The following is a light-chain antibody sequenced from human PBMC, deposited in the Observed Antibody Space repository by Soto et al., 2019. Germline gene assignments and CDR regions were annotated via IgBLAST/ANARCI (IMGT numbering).Light chain of an antibody. J-gene: IGKJ1*01. CDR3: HHYNTWT. Sequence: IQLTQSPSSLSASVGDRVTITCRASQGISSYLAWYQQKPGKAPKLLIYEAFTLQSGVSSRFSGNGSGTEFSLTISSLQADDFGSYYCHHYNTWTFGPGTKVEI. V-gene: IGKV1-9*01. CDR1: QGISSY. CDR2: EAF.